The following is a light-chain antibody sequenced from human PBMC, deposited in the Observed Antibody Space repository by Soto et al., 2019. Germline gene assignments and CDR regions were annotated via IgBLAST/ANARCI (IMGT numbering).Light chain of an antibody. CDR2: QVT. CDR3: SSYAGTNNVV. CDR1: SSDFGTYNV. J-gene: IGLJ1*01. Sequence: QSALTQPASVSGSPGQSITISCTGTSSDFGTYNVVSWYQQRPGEAPKLMVYQVTKRPSGVSNRFSGSKSGNTASLTISGLQAEDEAHYYCSSYAGTNNVVFGTGTKLTVL. V-gene: IGLV2-23*02.